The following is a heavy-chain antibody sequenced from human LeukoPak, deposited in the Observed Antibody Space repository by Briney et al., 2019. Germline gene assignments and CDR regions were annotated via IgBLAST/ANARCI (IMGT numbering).Heavy chain of an antibody. Sequence: AGGSLRLSCAASGFTVSSNYMSWVRQAPGKGLEWVSVIYSGGSTYYADSVKGRSTISRDNSKNTLYPQMNSLRAEDTAVYYCARVQPGYSSGWYFDYWGQGTLVTVSS. CDR2: IYSGGST. CDR1: GFTVSSNY. CDR3: ARVQPGYSSGWYFDY. D-gene: IGHD6-19*01. V-gene: IGHV3-53*01. J-gene: IGHJ4*02.